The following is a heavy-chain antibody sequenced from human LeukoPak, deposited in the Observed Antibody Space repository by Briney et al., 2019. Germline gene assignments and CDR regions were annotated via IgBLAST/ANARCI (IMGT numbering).Heavy chain of an antibody. D-gene: IGHD3-22*01. J-gene: IGHJ3*02. CDR2: IYYGGST. Sequence: SETLSPTCTVSGGSISSYYWSWIRQPPGKGLEWIGYIYYGGSTNYNPSLKSRVTISVDTSKNQFSLKLSSVTAADTAVYYCAREYYYDSSGYYGCAFDIWGQGTMVTVSS. V-gene: IGHV4-59*01. CDR3: AREYYYDSSGYYGCAFDI. CDR1: GGSISSYY.